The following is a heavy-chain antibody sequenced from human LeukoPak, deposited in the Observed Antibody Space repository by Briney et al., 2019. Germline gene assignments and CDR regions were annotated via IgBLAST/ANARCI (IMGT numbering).Heavy chain of an antibody. Sequence: SETLSLTCAVYGGSFSAYYWSWIRQPPGKGLEWIGEINHSETTNYNPSLKSRVTISVDTSKNQFSLKLTSVTAADTAVYYCARANYCSSTSCIIPYYYYGMDVWGQGTTVTVSS. D-gene: IGHD2-2*01. CDR3: ARANYCSSTSCIIPYYYYGMDV. CDR1: GGSFSAYY. V-gene: IGHV4-34*01. J-gene: IGHJ6*02. CDR2: INHSETT.